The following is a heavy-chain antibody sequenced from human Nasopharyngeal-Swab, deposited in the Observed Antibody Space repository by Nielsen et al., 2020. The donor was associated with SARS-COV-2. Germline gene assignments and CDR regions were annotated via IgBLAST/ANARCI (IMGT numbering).Heavy chain of an antibody. CDR3: ARVLKYDFWSGYYTGGDYYYMDV. J-gene: IGHJ6*03. V-gene: IGHV4-61*01. CDR1: GGSVSSGSYY. D-gene: IGHD3-3*01. Sequence: SETLSLTCTVSGGSVSSGSYYWSWIRQPPGKGLEWIGYIYYSGSTNYNPSLKSRVTTSVDTSKNQFSLKLSSVTAADTAVYYCARVLKYDFWSGYYTGGDYYYMDVWGKGTTVTVSS. CDR2: IYYSGST.